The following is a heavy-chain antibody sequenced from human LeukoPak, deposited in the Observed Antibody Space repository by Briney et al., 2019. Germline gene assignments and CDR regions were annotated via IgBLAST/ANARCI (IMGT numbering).Heavy chain of an antibody. J-gene: IGHJ3*02. CDR2: IYYSGST. CDR1: GGSISSYY. D-gene: IGHD1-1*01. CDR3: ARDSGYNWNDGGAFDI. Sequence: SETLSLTCTVSGGSISSYYWSWIRQPPGKGLEWIGYIYYSGSTNYNPSLKSRVTISVDKSKNQFSLKLSSVTAADTAVYYCARDSGYNWNDGGAFDIWGQGTMVTVSS. V-gene: IGHV4-59*12.